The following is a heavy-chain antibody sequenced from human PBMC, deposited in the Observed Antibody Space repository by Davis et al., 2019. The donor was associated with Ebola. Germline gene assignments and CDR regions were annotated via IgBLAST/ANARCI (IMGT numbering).Heavy chain of an antibody. J-gene: IGHJ4*02. CDR3: ARGPAYSGIDY. CDR2: IYYSGST. D-gene: IGHD1-26*01. CDR1: GGSISSYY. V-gene: IGHV4-59*12. Sequence: SETLSLTCTVSGGSISSYYWSWIRQPPGKGLEWIGYIYYSGSTNYNPSLKSRVTISVDTSKNQFSLKLSSVTAADTAVYYCARGPAYSGIDYWGRGTLVTVSS.